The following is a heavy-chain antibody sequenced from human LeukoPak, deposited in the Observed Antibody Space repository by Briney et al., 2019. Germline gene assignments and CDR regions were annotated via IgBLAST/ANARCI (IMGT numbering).Heavy chain of an antibody. CDR3: ARESGVYGYGYRGGYYYYGMDV. V-gene: IGHV4-34*01. Sequence: PSETLSLTCAVYGGSFSGYYWSWIRQPPGKGLEWIGEINHSGSTNYNPSLKSRVTISVDTSKNQFSLKLSSVTAADTAVYYCARESGVYGYGYRGGYYYYGMDVWGQGTTVTVSS. J-gene: IGHJ6*02. CDR2: INHSGST. CDR1: GGSFSGYY. D-gene: IGHD5-18*01.